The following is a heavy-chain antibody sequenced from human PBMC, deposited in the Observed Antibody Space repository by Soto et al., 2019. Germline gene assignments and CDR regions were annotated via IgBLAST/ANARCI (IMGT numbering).Heavy chain of an antibody. V-gene: IGHV1-69*01. Sequence: QVQLVQSGAEVKKPGSSVKVSCKASGGTFSSYAISWVRQAPGQGLEWMGGIIPIFGTANYAQKFQGRVTITAEESTSTAYMELSSLRSEDTAVYYCARVSQVSSGGSYYYYGMDVWGQGTTVTVSS. CDR2: IIPIFGTA. CDR3: ARVSQVSSGGSYYYYGMDV. CDR1: GGTFSSYA. D-gene: IGHD1-26*01. J-gene: IGHJ6*02.